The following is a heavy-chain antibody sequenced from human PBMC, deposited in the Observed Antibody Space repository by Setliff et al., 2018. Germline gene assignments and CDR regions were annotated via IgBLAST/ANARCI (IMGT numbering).Heavy chain of an antibody. CDR3: SRLVRYCTTTTCQRASGDDY. CDR1: GYTLSRHY. CDR2: INPGGGSA. J-gene: IGHJ4*02. V-gene: IGHV1-46*01. D-gene: IGHD2-8*01. Sequence: ASVKVSCKATGYTLSRHYMHLARQAPGQGLEWVGIINPGGGSASIVQKFQGRVTLTTDTSTTTAYLELRSLTSDDTAVYYCSRLVRYCTTTTCQRASGDDYWGQGTLVTVSS.